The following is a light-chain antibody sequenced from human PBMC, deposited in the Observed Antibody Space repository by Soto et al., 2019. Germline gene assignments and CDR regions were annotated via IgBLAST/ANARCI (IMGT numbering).Light chain of an antibody. CDR3: QQTYDNPQT. J-gene: IGKJ1*01. V-gene: IGKV1-39*01. Sequence: DIQMTQSPSSLSASLGDRVIISCRASQTISSYLNWYQQRPGKAPKLLIYAASSLQSGVPSRFSGRGSGTDFTLTITSLHPEDFATYFCQQTYDNPQTFGQGTKVEIK. CDR1: QTISSY. CDR2: AAS.